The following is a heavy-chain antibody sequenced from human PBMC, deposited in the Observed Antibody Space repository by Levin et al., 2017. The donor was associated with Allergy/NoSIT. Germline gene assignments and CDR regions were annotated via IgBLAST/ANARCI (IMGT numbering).Heavy chain of an antibody. D-gene: IGHD3-3*01. Sequence: SETLSLTCAVYGGSFSGYYWSWIRQPPGKGLEWIGEINHSGSTNYNPSLKSRVTISVDTSKNQFSLKLSSVTAADTAVYYCARGRSYYDFWSGYSRYNWFDPWGQGTLVTVSS. V-gene: IGHV4-34*01. CDR1: GGSFSGYY. CDR2: INHSGST. CDR3: ARGRSYYDFWSGYSRYNWFDP. J-gene: IGHJ5*02.